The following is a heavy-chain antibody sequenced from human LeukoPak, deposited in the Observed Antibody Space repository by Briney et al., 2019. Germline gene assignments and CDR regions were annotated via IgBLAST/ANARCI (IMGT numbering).Heavy chain of an antibody. J-gene: IGHJ4*02. V-gene: IGHV7-4-1*02. CDR2: INTNTGNP. CDR1: GYTFTSYA. D-gene: IGHD3-22*01. CDR3: ARDLGGYDSSGYYYVRGVIDY. Sequence: ASVKVSCKASGYTFTSYAMNWVRQAPGQGLEWMGWINTNTGNPTYAQGFTGRFVFSLDTSVSTAYLQISSLKAEDTAVYYCARDLGGYDSSGYYYVRGVIDYWGQGTLVTVSS.